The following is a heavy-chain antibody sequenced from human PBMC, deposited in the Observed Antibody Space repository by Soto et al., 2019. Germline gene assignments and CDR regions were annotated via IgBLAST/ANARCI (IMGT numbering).Heavy chain of an antibody. CDR2: IYWNGGTI. D-gene: IGHD5-12*01. CDR1: GFSFDAYA. V-gene: IGHV3-9*01. Sequence: GGSLRLSCAASGFSFDAYAMHWVRQAPGQGLEWVSSIYWNGGTIDYAASVKGRFTISRDNSKNSLYLQMNSLRPEDTAFYYCAKGNSLATSYFTHWGQGTLVTVSS. CDR3: AKGNSLATSYFTH. J-gene: IGHJ4*02.